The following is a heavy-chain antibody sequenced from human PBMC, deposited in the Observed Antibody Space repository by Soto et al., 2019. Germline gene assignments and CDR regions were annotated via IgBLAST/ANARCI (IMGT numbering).Heavy chain of an antibody. V-gene: IGHV6-1*01. J-gene: IGHJ5*02. CDR1: GDSVSSYTAA. CDR2: TYYRSRFFS. D-gene: IGHD3-10*01. Sequence: PSQTLSLTCAISGDSVSSYTAAWNWIRQSPSGGLEWLGRTYYRSRFFSDYAESVKSRIIINPNTSKNQSSLQLKSVTPEDTAVYYCVRDRYSSSGWFDPWGQGTPVTVSS. CDR3: VRDRYSSSGWFDP.